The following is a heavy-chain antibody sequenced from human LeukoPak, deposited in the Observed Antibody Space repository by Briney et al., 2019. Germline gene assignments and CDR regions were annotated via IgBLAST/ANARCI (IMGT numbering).Heavy chain of an antibody. CDR3: ARNGGGLDF. D-gene: IGHD3-16*01. J-gene: IGHJ4*02. V-gene: IGHV1-3*03. CDR1: GYTFSTYE. CDR2: INTGNGDS. Sequence: ASVKVSCKASGYTFSTYEIYWVRQAPGQRLEWMGWINTGNGDSKFSQDFQGRVTINRDTSASTAYMELSSLRSEDTAVYYCARNGGGLDFWGQGTLVTVSS.